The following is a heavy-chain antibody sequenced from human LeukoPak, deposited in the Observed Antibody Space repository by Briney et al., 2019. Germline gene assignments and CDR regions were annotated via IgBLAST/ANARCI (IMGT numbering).Heavy chain of an antibody. CDR2: INNSGST. V-gene: IGHV4-34*01. Sequence: AETLSLTCAAYGLSFSSYYLSWIRQPPGKGLEWIWEINNSGSTNYNPSLKSRVTISGDTSKNQFSLKLSSVTAADTAVYYCARTYCSGGSCFYYFDYWGQGTLVTVSS. J-gene: IGHJ4*02. CDR3: ARTYCSGGSCFYYFDY. CDR1: GLSFSSYY. D-gene: IGHD2-15*01.